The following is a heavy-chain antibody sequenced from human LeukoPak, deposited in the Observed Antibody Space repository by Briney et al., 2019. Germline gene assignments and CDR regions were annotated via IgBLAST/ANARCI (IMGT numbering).Heavy chain of an antibody. Sequence: GGSLRLSCAASGFTVSTNYMTWVRQAPGKGLEWVSVIYSGGTTYYADSVKGRFSISRDNSKNTLYLQMNSLRAEDTAVYYCAKDSGDSSGYPSYYFDYWGQGTLVTVSS. CDR1: GFTVSTNY. D-gene: IGHD3-22*01. CDR2: IYSGGTT. J-gene: IGHJ4*02. CDR3: AKDSGDSSGYPSYYFDY. V-gene: IGHV3-66*01.